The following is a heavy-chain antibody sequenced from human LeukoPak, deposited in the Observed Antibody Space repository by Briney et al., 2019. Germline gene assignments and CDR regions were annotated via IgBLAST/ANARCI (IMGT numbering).Heavy chain of an antibody. Sequence: ASVKVSCKASGGTFSSYAISWVRQAPGQGLGWMGGIIPIFGTANYAQKFQGRVTITTDESTSTAYMELSSLRSEDTAVYYCASQGQQLIFDYWGQGTLVTVSS. CDR2: IIPIFGTA. V-gene: IGHV1-69*05. CDR1: GGTFSSYA. J-gene: IGHJ4*02. D-gene: IGHD6-13*01. CDR3: ASQGQQLIFDY.